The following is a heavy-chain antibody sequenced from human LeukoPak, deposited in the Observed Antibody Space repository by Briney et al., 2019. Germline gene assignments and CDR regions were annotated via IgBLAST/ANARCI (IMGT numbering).Heavy chain of an antibody. D-gene: IGHD3-22*01. CDR1: GGTFSSYA. J-gene: IGHJ6*03. Sequence: GASVKVSCKASGGTFSSYAIRWVRQAPGQGLEWMGGIIPIFGAANYAQKFQGRVTITADKSTSTAYMELSSLRSEDTAVYYCARTRDYYDSSGYYYYYYYMDVWGKGTTVTVSS. CDR3: ARTRDYYDSSGYYYYYYYMDV. V-gene: IGHV1-69*06. CDR2: IIPIFGAA.